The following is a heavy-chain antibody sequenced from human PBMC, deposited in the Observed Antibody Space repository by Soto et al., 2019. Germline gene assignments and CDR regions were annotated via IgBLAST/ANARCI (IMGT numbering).Heavy chain of an antibody. D-gene: IGHD3-16*01. Sequence: QVQLVESGGGVVQPGRSLRLSCAASGFTFSSYGMHWVRQAPGKGLKWVAVIWYDGSNKYYADSVKGRFTISRDNSKNTLYLQMNSLRAEDTAVYYCARIDDDDAAEYFQHWGQGTLVTVSS. V-gene: IGHV3-33*01. CDR2: IWYDGSNK. CDR1: GFTFSSYG. CDR3: ARIDDDDAAEYFQH. J-gene: IGHJ1*01.